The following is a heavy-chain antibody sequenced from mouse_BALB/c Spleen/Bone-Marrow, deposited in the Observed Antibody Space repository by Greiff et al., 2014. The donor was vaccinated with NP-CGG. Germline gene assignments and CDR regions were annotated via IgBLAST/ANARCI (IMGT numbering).Heavy chain of an antibody. CDR1: GYTFTSYV. V-gene: IGHV1-14*01. J-gene: IGHJ4*01. D-gene: IGHD1-1*01. CDR3: AREGGYYGSLYAMDY. Sequence: VQLKESGPELVKPGASVMMSCKASGYTFTSYVMHWVKQKPGQGLEWIGYINPYNDGTKYNEKFKGKATLTSDKSSSTAYMELSSLTSEDSAVYYCAREGGYYGSLYAMDYWGQGTSVTVSS. CDR2: INPYNDGT.